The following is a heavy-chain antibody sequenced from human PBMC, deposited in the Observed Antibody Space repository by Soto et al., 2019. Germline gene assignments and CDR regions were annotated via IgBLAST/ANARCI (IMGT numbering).Heavy chain of an antibody. V-gene: IGHV1-3*04. Sequence: ASVKVSCKASGHTFSTYSMHLVRQAPGQRLEWMGWINTGNGDTEYSQKFQGRVTITRDTSASTVYMELSSLKSEDTVIYYCARGSGLYTGWPFDYWGQGTLVTVSS. J-gene: IGHJ4*02. CDR2: INTGNGDT. CDR1: GHTFSTYS. CDR3: ARGSGLYTGWPFDY. D-gene: IGHD6-19*01.